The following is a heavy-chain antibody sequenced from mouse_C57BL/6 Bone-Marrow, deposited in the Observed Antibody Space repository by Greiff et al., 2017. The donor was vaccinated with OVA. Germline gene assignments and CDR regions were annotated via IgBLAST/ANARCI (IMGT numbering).Heavy chain of an antibody. V-gene: IGHV1-69*01. CDR3: ARWGFAY. J-gene: IGHJ3*01. Sequence: QVQLQQPGAELVMPGASVKLSCKASGYTFTSYWMHWVKQRPGQGLEWIGEIDPSDSYTNYNQKFKSKSTLTVDKSSSTAYMQLSSLTSEDSAVYYCARWGFAYWGQGTLVTVSA. CDR2: IDPSDSYT. CDR1: GYTFTSYW.